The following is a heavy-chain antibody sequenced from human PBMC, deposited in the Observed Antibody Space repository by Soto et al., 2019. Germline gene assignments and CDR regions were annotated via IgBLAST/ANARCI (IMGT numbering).Heavy chain of an antibody. Sequence: VQLLESGGGLVQPGGSLRLSCAASGFTFSSYGMTWVRQAPGKGLEWVSFSSATGAGTYYADSVKGRFTISRDHSKNTLYLQMTSLSAHDTAVYYCAKDRRAGGNYGFYADFWGQAALVIVSS. CDR1: GFTFSSYG. D-gene: IGHD1-7*01. CDR2: SSATGAGT. CDR3: AKDRRAGGNYGFYADF. V-gene: IGHV3-23*01. J-gene: IGHJ4*02.